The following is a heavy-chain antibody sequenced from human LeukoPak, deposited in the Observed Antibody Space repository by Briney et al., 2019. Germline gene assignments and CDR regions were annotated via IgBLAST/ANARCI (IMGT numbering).Heavy chain of an antibody. CDR2: TYYSGST. CDR1: GGSISSSSYY. CDR3: ARDAEQWLVPMNWFDP. Sequence: SETLSLTCTVSGGSISSSSYYWGWIRQPPGKGLEWIGSTYYSGSTCYSPSLKSRVTISVDTSKNQFSLKLSSVTAADTAVYYCARDAEQWLVPMNWFDPWGQGTLVTVSS. D-gene: IGHD6-19*01. V-gene: IGHV4-39*07. J-gene: IGHJ5*02.